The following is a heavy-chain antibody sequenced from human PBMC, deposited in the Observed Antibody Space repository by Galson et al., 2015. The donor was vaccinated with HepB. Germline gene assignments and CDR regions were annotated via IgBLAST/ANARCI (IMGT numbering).Heavy chain of an antibody. Sequence: SVKVSCKVSGRSLSGLSMHWVRQSPRKGLEWMGGFDPEEGATIIAQNFQGRVTMTEDTSTDTASLELSSLRSEDTAIYYCTAEEPELLTAYPPLAYWGQGSLVTVSS. D-gene: IGHD3-9*01. V-gene: IGHV1-24*01. CDR2: FDPEEGAT. CDR3: TAEEPELLTAYPPLAY. CDR1: GRSLSGLS. J-gene: IGHJ4*02.